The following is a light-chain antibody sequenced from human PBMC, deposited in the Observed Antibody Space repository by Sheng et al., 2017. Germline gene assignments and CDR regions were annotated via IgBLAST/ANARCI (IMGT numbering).Light chain of an antibody. J-gene: IGKJ2*01. CDR3: QQYQSYPHT. CDR1: ESMSYW. CDR2: KAS. Sequence: DIQMTQSPSTLSASVGDRVTITCRASESMSYWLAWYQQKPGKAPKLLIYKASALESGVPSRFSGSGSRTEFTLTISSLQPDDFATYYCQQYQSYPHTFGQGPSWRS. V-gene: IGKV1-5*03.